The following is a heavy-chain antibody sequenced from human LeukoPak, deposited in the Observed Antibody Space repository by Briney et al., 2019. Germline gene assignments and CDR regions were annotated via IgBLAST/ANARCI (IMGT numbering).Heavy chain of an antibody. CDR2: IYYSGST. J-gene: IGHJ4*02. V-gene: IGHV4-59*08. Sequence: PSETLSLTCTVSGGSISSHYWSWIRQPPGKGLEWIGYIYYSGSTNYNPSLKSRVTTSVDTSKNQFSLKLSSVTAADTAVYYCARHYYDSSGYYFDYWGQGTLVTVSS. CDR1: GGSISSHY. D-gene: IGHD3-22*01. CDR3: ARHYYDSSGYYFDY.